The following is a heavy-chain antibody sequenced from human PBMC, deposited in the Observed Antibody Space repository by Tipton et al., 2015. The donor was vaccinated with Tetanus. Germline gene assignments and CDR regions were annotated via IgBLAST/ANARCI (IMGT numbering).Heavy chain of an antibody. V-gene: IGHV3-74*01. CDR3: TRVRGAPTVTQWDYYYMTV. J-gene: IGHJ6*03. CDR1: GFTFSNYG. CDR2: INSDGSTT. D-gene: IGHD4-11*01. Sequence: SLRLSCAASGFTFSNYGMHWVRQAPGKGLIWVSRINSDGSTTSYADSVKGRFTISRDNAKNTLSLQMNSLRAEDTAVYYCTRVRGAPTVTQWDYYYMTVWGKGTTVTVSS.